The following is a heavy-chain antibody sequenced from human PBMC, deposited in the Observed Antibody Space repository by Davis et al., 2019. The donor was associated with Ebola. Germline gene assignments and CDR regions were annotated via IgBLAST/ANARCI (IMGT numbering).Heavy chain of an antibody. Sequence: GGSLRLSCAASGFTFSSYWMSWVRQAPGKGLEWVANIKQDGSEKYYVDSVKGRFTISRDNAKNSLYLQMNSLRAEDTAVYYCARVFLSYDFWSGYYYYYYGMDVWGQGTTVTVSS. CDR1: GFTFSSYW. J-gene: IGHJ6*02. CDR3: ARVFLSYDFWSGYYYYYYGMDV. CDR2: IKQDGSEK. V-gene: IGHV3-7*01. D-gene: IGHD3-3*01.